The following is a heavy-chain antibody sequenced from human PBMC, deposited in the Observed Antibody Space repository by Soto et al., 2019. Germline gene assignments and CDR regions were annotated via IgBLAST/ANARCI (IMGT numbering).Heavy chain of an antibody. J-gene: IGHJ4*02. CDR3: ARDLGGSSWYSIDY. CDR1: GFTFSSYG. V-gene: IGHV3-33*01. CDR2: IWDDGSNK. Sequence: QVQLVESGGGVVQPGRSLRLSCAASGFTFSSYGMHWVRQAPGKGLEWVAVIWDDGSNKYYADSVKGRFTISRDNSKNTLYLQMNSLRAEDTAVYYCARDLGGSSWYSIDYWGQGTLVTVSS. D-gene: IGHD6-13*01.